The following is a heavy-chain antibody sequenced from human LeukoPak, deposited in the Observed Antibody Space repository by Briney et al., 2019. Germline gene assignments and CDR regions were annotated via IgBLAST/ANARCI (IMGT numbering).Heavy chain of an antibody. V-gene: IGHV3-11*05. CDR2: ISSSSSYT. D-gene: IGHD2-15*01. J-gene: IGHJ4*02. CDR1: GFTFSDYY. Sequence: GGSLRLSCAASGFTFSDYYISWIRQAPGKGLEWVSYISSSSSYTNYADSVKGRFTISRDNAKNSLYLQMNSMNAEDTAVYYCGRVAGIVVVVAATFFDYWGRGALVTVSS. CDR3: GRVAGIVVVVAATFFDY.